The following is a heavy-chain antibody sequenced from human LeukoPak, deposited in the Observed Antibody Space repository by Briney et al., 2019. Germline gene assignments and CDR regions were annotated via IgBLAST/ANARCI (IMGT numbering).Heavy chain of an antibody. V-gene: IGHV4-59*01. D-gene: IGHD6-13*01. CDR3: ARPAAQTPYDAFDI. J-gene: IGHJ3*02. CDR1: GGSISSYY. CDR2: IYYGGST. Sequence: PSETLSLTCTVSGGSISSYYWSWIRQPPGKGLEWIGYIYYGGSTNYNPSLKSRVTISVDTSKNQFSLKLSSVTAADTAVYYCARPAAQTPYDAFDIWGQGTMVTVSS.